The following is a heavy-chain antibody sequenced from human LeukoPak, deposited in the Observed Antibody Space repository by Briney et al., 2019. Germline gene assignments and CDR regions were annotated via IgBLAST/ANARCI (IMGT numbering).Heavy chain of an antibody. V-gene: IGHV3-21*05. CDR2: ISGRGSDI. CDR3: ATGSQIREVDY. J-gene: IGHJ4*02. CDR1: GFSLSNYW. D-gene: IGHD3-10*01. Sequence: GGSLRLSCAASGFSLSNYWMNWVRQAPGKGLEWVSYISGRGSDINYAGSVKGRFTISRDNAKNSLCLQMNSLRAEDTAVYYCATGSQIREVDYWGQGTLVTVSS.